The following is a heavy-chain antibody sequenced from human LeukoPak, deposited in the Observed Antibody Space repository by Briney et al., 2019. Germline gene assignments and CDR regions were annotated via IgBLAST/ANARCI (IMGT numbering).Heavy chain of an antibody. CDR3: ARLSSGLYDAFDI. J-gene: IGHJ3*02. CDR2: IYYSGTT. CDR1: GGSISSSSYY. Sequence: SETLSLTCTVSGGSISSSSYYWGWIRQPPGKGLECIGTIYYSGTTYYNPSLNSRVTISVDTSKNQFSLKLSFVTAADTAVYYCARLSSGLYDAFDIWGQGTILTVSS. D-gene: IGHD3-22*01. V-gene: IGHV4-39*01.